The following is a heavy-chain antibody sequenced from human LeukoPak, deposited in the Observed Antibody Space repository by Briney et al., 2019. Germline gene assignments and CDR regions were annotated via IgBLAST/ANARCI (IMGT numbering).Heavy chain of an antibody. J-gene: IGHJ4*02. Sequence: SETLSLTCTVSGYSISSGYYWGWIRQPPGKGLEWIGSIYHSGSTYYNPSLMSRVTISVDTSKNQFSLKLSSVTAADTAVYYCARDQLGDRVYYDSSGGSDYWGQGTLVTVSS. D-gene: IGHD3-22*01. V-gene: IGHV4-38-2*02. CDR2: IYHSGST. CDR1: GYSISSGYY. CDR3: ARDQLGDRVYYDSSGGSDY.